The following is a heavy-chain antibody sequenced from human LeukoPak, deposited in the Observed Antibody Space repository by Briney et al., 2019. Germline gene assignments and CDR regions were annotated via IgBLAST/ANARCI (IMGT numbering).Heavy chain of an antibody. V-gene: IGHV3-23*01. D-gene: IGHD3-22*01. CDR3: AKGRTYYYDSSGYY. CDR2: VSGSDGST. Sequence: GGSLRLSCAASGFTFSSYAMSWVRQAPGKGLEWVSGVSGSDGSTYYADSVKGRFTISRDNSKNTLYLQMNSLRAEDTAVYYCAKGRTYYYDSSGYYWGQGTLVTVSS. CDR1: GFTFSSYA. J-gene: IGHJ4*02.